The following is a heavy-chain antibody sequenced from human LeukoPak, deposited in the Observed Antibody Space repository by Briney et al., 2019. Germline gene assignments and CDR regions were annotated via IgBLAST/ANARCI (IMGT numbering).Heavy chain of an antibody. J-gene: IGHJ4*02. CDR1: GGSFSGYY. V-gene: IGHV4-34*01. Sequence: PSETLSLTCAVYGGSFSGYYWSWIRQPPGKGLEWIGEINHSGSTNYNPSLKSRVTISVDTSKNQFSLKLSSVTAADTAVYYCARVASSYHASDWGQGTLVTVSS. CDR2: INHSGST. CDR3: ARVASSYHASD. D-gene: IGHD2-2*01.